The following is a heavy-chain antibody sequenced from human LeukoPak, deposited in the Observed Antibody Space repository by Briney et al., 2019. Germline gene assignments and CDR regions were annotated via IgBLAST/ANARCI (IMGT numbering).Heavy chain of an antibody. V-gene: IGHV3-9*01. CDR3: AKDISIVATIGYGMDV. Sequence: GRSLRLSCAASGFTFDDYAMHWVRQAPGKGLEWVSGISWNSGSIGYADSVKGRFTISRDNAKNSLYLQVNSLRAEDTALYYCAKDISIVATIGYGMDVWGQGTTVTVSS. CDR2: ISWNSGSI. J-gene: IGHJ6*02. D-gene: IGHD5-12*01. CDR1: GFTFDDYA.